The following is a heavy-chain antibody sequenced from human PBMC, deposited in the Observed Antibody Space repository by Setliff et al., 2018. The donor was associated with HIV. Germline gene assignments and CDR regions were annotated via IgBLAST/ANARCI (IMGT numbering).Heavy chain of an antibody. D-gene: IGHD2-2*01. CDR3: VSAMGLSSTSLPLDY. V-gene: IGHV1-2*02. J-gene: IGHJ4*01. CDR2: INPDSGAT. CDR1: GYTFTGFY. Sequence: GASVKVSCKPSGYTFTGFYIHWVRQAPGQGLEWMGWINPDSGATKYAQKFQGRVTRTRDTSVTTAYLEVNSLRSHDTAIFYCVSAMGLSSTSLPLDYWGHGTLVTVSS.